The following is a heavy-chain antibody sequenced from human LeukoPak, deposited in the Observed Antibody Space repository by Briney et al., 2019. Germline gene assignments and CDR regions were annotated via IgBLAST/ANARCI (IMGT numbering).Heavy chain of an antibody. CDR1: GFTFSNAW. J-gene: IGHJ4*02. CDR2: IKSKTDGGTT. CDR3: TTDATWIQLWLPYDY. Sequence: PGGSLRLSCAASGFTFSNAWMSWVRQAPGKGLEWVGRIKSKTDGGTTDYAAPVKGRFTISRDDSRNTLYLQMNSLKTEDTAVYYCTTDATWIQLWLPYDYWGQGTLVTVSS. D-gene: IGHD5-18*01. V-gene: IGHV3-15*01.